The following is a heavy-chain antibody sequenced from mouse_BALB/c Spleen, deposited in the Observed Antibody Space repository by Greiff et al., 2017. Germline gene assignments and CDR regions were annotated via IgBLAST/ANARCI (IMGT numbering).Heavy chain of an antibody. Sequence: VQLQESGPGLVQPSQSLSITCTVSGFSLTSYGVHWVRQSPGKGLEWLGVIWSGGSTDYNAAFISRLSISKDNSKSQVFFKMNSLQANDTAIYYCARKGGNYLYYAMDYWGQGTSVTVSS. CDR2: IWSGGST. V-gene: IGHV2-2*02. CDR3: ARKGGNYLYYAMDY. CDR1: GFSLTSYG. J-gene: IGHJ4*01. D-gene: IGHD2-1*01.